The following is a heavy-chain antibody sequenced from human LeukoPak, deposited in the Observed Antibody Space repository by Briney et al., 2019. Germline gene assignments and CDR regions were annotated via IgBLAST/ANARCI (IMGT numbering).Heavy chain of an antibody. J-gene: IGHJ5*02. Sequence: GGSLRLSCAASGFTFSSYGMSWVRQAPGKGLEWVSAISGSGGSTYYADSVKGRFTISRDNAKNSLYLQMNSLRAEDTALYYCARESGDYVVGWFDPWGQGTLVTVSS. CDR1: GFTFSSYG. V-gene: IGHV3-23*01. CDR2: ISGSGGST. D-gene: IGHD4-17*01. CDR3: ARESGDYVVGWFDP.